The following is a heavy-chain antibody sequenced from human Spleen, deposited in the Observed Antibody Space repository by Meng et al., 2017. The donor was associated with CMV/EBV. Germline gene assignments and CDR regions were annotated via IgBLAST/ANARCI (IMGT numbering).Heavy chain of an antibody. CDR1: GGSFSGYY. CDR2: INHSGST. Sequence: SQTLSLTCAVYGGSFSGYYWSWIRQPPGKGLEWIGEINHSGSTYYNPSLKSRVTISVDTSKNQFSLKLSSVTAADTAVHYCARLDNLGTASFDYWDQGTLVTVSS. CDR3: ARLDNLGTASFDY. V-gene: IGHV4-34*01. D-gene: IGHD6-13*01. J-gene: IGHJ4*02.